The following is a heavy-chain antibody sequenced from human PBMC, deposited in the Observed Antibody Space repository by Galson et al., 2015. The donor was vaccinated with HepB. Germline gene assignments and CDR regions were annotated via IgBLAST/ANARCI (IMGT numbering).Heavy chain of an antibody. CDR2: ISGSGGST. CDR3: AKVRRVRFLEWLPRGGYFDH. V-gene: IGHV3-23*01. D-gene: IGHD3-3*01. J-gene: IGHJ4*02. Sequence: SLRLSCAASGFTFSSYAMSWVRQAPGKGLEWVSAISGSGGSTYYADSVKGRFTISRDNSKNTLYLQMNSLRAEDTAVYYCAKVRRVRFLEWLPRGGYFDHWGQGTLVTVSS. CDR1: GFTFSSYA.